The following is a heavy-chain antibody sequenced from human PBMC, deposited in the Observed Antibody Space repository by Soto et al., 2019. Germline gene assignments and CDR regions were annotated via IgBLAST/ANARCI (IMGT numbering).Heavy chain of an antibody. D-gene: IGHD4-4*01. Sequence: GESLKISCKGSGYSFTSYWIGWVRQMPGKGLEWMGIIYPGDSDTRYSPSFQGQVTISADKSISTAYLQWSSLKASDTAMYYCARQMTTVGYGYYGMDVWGQGTTVTVS. V-gene: IGHV5-51*01. J-gene: IGHJ6*02. CDR2: IYPGDSDT. CDR3: ARQMTTVGYGYYGMDV. CDR1: GYSFTSYW.